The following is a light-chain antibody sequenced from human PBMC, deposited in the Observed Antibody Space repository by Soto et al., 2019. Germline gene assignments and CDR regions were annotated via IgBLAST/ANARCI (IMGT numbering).Light chain of an antibody. CDR1: QSVNSD. J-gene: IGKJ1*01. CDR2: GAS. V-gene: IGKV3-15*01. CDR3: EQNDNWPRT. Sequence: ETVMTQSPATLSVSPGERATLSCRASQSVNSDLAWYQKKPGQAPRLLIYGASTRATGIPARFSGGGSGTEFTLTISSLQSEDFAVYYCEQNDNWPRTFGQGTEV.